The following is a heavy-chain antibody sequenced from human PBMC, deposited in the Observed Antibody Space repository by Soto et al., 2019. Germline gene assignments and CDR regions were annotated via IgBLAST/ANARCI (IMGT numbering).Heavy chain of an antibody. CDR2: ISSAVNT. CDR3: AKQVRDGTSAPYYFDY. Sequence: GGSLRLSCAGSGFTFSNYAMSWVRQAPGKGLEWVSAISSAVNTYYADSVKGRFTISRDNSKNTLSLQMNSLRAEDTAVYYCAKQVRDGTSAPYYFDYWGQGTLVTVSS. CDR1: GFTFSNYA. V-gene: IGHV3-23*01. D-gene: IGHD4-4*01. J-gene: IGHJ4*02.